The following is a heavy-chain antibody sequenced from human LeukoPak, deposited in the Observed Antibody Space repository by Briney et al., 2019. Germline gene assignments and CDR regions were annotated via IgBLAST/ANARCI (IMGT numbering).Heavy chain of an antibody. CDR1: GGSISSYY. Sequence: SETLSLTCTVSGGSISSYYWSWIRQPPGKGLEWIGYIYYSGSTNYNPSLKSRVTISVDTSKNQFSLKLSSVTAADTAVYYCARAPSYYGSGSRFDPWGQGTLVTVSS. CDR2: IYYSGST. V-gene: IGHV4-59*12. D-gene: IGHD3-10*01. J-gene: IGHJ5*02. CDR3: ARAPSYYGSGSRFDP.